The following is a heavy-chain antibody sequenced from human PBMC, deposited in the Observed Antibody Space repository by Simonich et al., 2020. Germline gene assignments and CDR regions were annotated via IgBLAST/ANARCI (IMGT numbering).Heavy chain of an antibody. CDR3: ARWIAVAGTGAYGMDV. Sequence: EVQLVESGGGLVKPGGSLRLSCAASGFTFSSYSMNWVRQAPGKGLEWVSSISSSSSYIYYAESGKGRVTSSRDNAKNSLYLQMNSLRAEDTAVYYCARWIAVAGTGAYGMDVWGQGTTVTVSS. CDR2: ISSSSSYI. V-gene: IGHV3-21*01. D-gene: IGHD6-19*01. J-gene: IGHJ6*02. CDR1: GFTFSSYS.